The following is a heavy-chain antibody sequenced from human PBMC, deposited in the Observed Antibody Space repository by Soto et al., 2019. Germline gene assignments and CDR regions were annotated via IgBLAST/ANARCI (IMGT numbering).Heavy chain of an antibody. CDR1: GGSITTGGRY. D-gene: IGHD1-1*01. CDR2: IYYSGNT. CDR3: AQALVFTGGDGFDI. V-gene: IGHV4-31*01. Sequence: QVRLQEWGPGLVKPSQTLSLKCSVSGGSITTGGRYWSWIRQLPGKGLEWIGDIYYSGNTYYNASLNSLVTISVEAAKNQFSLKLGSVTAADTAVYYCAQALVFTGGDGFDILGQGRLVTVSS. J-gene: IGHJ3*02.